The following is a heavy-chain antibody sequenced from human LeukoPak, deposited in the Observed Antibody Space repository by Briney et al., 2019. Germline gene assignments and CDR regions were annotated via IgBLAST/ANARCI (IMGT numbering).Heavy chain of an antibody. Sequence: GGSLRLSCAASGFTFSTYAMNWVRQAPGKGLEWVSVISGSGGSIDYADSVKGRFTISRDNAKNSLYLQMNSLRAEDTAVYYCARDGGGGLDYWGQGTLVTVSS. CDR2: ISGSGGSI. CDR3: ARDGGGGLDY. D-gene: IGHD2-15*01. CDR1: GFTFSTYA. V-gene: IGHV3-23*01. J-gene: IGHJ4*02.